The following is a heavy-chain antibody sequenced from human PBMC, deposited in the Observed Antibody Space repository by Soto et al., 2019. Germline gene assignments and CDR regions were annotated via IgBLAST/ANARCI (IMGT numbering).Heavy chain of an antibody. CDR2: IYNGGSP. J-gene: IGHJ6*02. V-gene: IGHV4-59*01. CDR1: GGSISTDY. Sequence: QVQLQESGPGLVKASETLSLTCTVSGGSISTDYWSWIRQPPGKRLEYIGFIYNGGSPNYNPSLASRVTISPDTSKNQFSLTLSSVTAADTAVYYCARGEWFLRGYGMDVWGRGTTVTVS. D-gene: IGHD3-3*01. CDR3: ARGEWFLRGYGMDV.